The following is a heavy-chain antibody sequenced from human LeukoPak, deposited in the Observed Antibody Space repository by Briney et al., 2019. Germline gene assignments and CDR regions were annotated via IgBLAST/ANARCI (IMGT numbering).Heavy chain of an antibody. CDR2: IYSGGST. D-gene: IGHD3-16*01. J-gene: IGHJ4*02. CDR3: AKMWRVGGVTTLDY. V-gene: IGHV3-53*01. CDR1: GFTVSSNY. Sequence: GGSLRLSCAASGFTVSSNYMSWVRQAPGKGLEWVSVIYSGGSTYYADSVKGRFTISRENSKDTVYLEMSSLRVDDTAVYYCAKMWRVGGVTTLDYWGQGTLVTVDS.